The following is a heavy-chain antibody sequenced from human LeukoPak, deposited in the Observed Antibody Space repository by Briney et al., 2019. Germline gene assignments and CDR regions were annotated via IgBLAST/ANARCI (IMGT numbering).Heavy chain of an antibody. CDR3: ATSHGGTLYGLDV. J-gene: IGHJ6*02. CDR1: GGSISSGDYY. V-gene: IGHV4-31*03. Sequence: PSETLSLTCTVSGGSISSGDYYWSWIRQPPGTGLEWIGYIYYSGSTYYNPSLKSRVTISVDTSKNQFSLKLSSVTAADTAVYYCATSHGGTLYGLDVWGQGTTVIVSS. D-gene: IGHD2/OR15-2a*01. CDR2: IYYSGST.